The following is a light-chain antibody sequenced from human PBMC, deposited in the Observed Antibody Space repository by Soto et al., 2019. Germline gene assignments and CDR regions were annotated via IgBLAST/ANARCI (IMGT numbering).Light chain of an antibody. V-gene: IGLV1-40*01. Sequence: QSVLTQPPSMSGAPGERVAISCTGSSSNIGAGYDVHWYQQIPGTAPRLLIYDNNNRPSGVPDRFSGSKSGTSASLAITGLQAEDEADYYCQSYDGSLSGVLFGGGTKLTVL. J-gene: IGLJ2*01. CDR1: SSNIGAGYD. CDR2: DNN. CDR3: QSYDGSLSGVL.